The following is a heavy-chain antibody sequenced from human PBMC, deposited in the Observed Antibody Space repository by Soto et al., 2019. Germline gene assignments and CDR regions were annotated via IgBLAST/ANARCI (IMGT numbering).Heavy chain of an antibody. CDR3: VRVRYIVWSHETDYYMDV. CDR1: GGSISSYY. J-gene: IGHJ6*03. V-gene: IGHV4-59*01. CDR2: IYYSGST. D-gene: IGHD3-9*01. Sequence: SETLSLTCTVSGGSISSYYWSWIRQPPGKGLEWIGYIYYSGSTNYNPSLKSRVTISVDTSKNHFSLKLSSVTAADTAVYYCVRVRYIVWSHETDYYMDVWGKGTTVTV.